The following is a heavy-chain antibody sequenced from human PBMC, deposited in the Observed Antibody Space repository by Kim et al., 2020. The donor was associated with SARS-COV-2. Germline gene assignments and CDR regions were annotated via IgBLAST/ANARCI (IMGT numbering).Heavy chain of an antibody. CDR3: AKSDCGGDGCYLINY. J-gene: IGHJ4*02. Sequence: GGSLRLSCAASGFTFSDHAMNLVRPAPVRGLYFFPVIICLFLTTYYADSVKVRFIISRDNSKNILYLQMNGLRAEDTAIYYCAKSDCGGDGCYLINYWGQATLLTVSS. CDR2: IICLFLTT. V-gene: IGHV3-23*01. D-gene: IGHD2-21*01. CDR1: GFTFSDHA.